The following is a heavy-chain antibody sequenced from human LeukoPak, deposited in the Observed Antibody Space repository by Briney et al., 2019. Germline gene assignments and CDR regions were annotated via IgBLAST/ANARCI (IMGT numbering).Heavy chain of an antibody. CDR2: IIPIFGTA. J-gene: IGHJ4*02. D-gene: IGHD6-13*01. Sequence: ASVKVSCKASGGTFSSYAISWVRQAPGQGLEWMGGIIPIFGTANYAQKFQGRVTITADESTSTAYMELSSLRSEDTAVYYCAGGREGSSWSDGRFDYWGQGTLVTVSS. V-gene: IGHV1-69*13. CDR1: GGTFSSYA. CDR3: AGGREGSSWSDGRFDY.